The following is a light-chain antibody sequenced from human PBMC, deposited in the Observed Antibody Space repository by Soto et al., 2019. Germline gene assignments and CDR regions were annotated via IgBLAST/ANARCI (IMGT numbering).Light chain of an antibody. CDR2: ESS. J-gene: IGKJ5*01. CDR1: QNVANY. Sequence: DIVMTQYPATLYVSTGERATLACRASQNVANYLDWYQQKPGQAPRLLIYESSNRATGIAARFSGSGSGTDFTLTISSLEPEDFAVYYCQQRSNGPPITFGQGTRLEIK. V-gene: IGKV3-11*01. CDR3: QQRSNGPPIT.